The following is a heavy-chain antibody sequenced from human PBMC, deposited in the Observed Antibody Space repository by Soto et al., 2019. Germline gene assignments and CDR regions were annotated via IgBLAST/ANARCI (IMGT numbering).Heavy chain of an antibody. Sequence: SVNVSCKASGGTVSSYAISWVRQAPGQGLEWMGGIIPVFGTVNYAQKLQGRVTITADESTSTAYMELSSLRSEDTAVYYCARGYCSGGSCFKYNYYAMDVWGQGPMVTVSS. D-gene: IGHD2-15*01. V-gene: IGHV1-69*13. CDR2: IIPVFGTV. CDR1: GGTVSSYA. J-gene: IGHJ6*02. CDR3: ARGYCSGGSCFKYNYYAMDV.